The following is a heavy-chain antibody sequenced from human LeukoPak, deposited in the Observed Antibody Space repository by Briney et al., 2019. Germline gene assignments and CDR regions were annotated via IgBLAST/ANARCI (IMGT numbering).Heavy chain of an antibody. CDR2: FYISGTT. D-gene: IGHD2-2*02. J-gene: IGHJ4*02. V-gene: IGHV3-66*01. Sequence: GGSLRLSCAASGFSVSSSYMSWVRLAPGKGLEWVSVFYISGTTSHADSVKGRFTISRETSRNTVYLQMNNLRIEDTAVYYCARSMAPAGIWDYWGQGILVTVSS. CDR3: ARSMAPAGIWDY. CDR1: GFSVSSSY.